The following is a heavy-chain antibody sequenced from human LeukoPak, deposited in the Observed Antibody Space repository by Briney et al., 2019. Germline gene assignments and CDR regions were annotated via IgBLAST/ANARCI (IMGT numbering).Heavy chain of an antibody. CDR2: ISYTGGEI. D-gene: IGHD1-14*01. CDR1: GGSLNSYY. CDR3: ARQPGGTAAFDV. Sequence: PSETLSLTCTVSGGSLNSYYWSWIRQPPGKSLEWIGYISYTGGEINYNPSLKSRLTLSVDTSKNQFSLMLTSVTAADAAIYYCARQPGGTAAFDVWAQGTMVTVSS. J-gene: IGHJ3*01. V-gene: IGHV4-59*08.